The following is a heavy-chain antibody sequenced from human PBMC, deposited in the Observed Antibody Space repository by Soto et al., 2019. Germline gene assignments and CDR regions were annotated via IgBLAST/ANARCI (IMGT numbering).Heavy chain of an antibody. Sequence: EVQLVESGGGLVKPGGSLRLSCAASGFTFSSYSMNWVRQAPGKGLEWVASISSSSSYIYYAGSVKGRFTISRDKATNSLFLQMSSLRAEDTALYYCARHQGPAAGNYSMDVWGRGTTVTVSS. V-gene: IGHV3-21*02. CDR3: ARHQGPAAGNYSMDV. CDR1: GFTFSSYS. J-gene: IGHJ6*02. D-gene: IGHD6-13*01. CDR2: ISSSSSYI.